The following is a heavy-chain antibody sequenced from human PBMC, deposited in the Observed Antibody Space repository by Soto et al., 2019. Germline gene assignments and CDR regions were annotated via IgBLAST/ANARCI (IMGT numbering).Heavy chain of an antibody. J-gene: IGHJ6*02. Sequence: ASVKVSCKACGYTFTSYGISCVRQAPGQGLEWMGWISAYNGNTNYAQKLRGRVTMTTDTSTSTAYMELRSLRSDDTAVYYCARPIASYSSGWYYYYGMDVWGQGTTVTVSS. CDR3: ARPIASYSSGWYYYYGMDV. D-gene: IGHD6-19*01. V-gene: IGHV1-18*01. CDR2: ISAYNGNT. CDR1: GYTFTSYG.